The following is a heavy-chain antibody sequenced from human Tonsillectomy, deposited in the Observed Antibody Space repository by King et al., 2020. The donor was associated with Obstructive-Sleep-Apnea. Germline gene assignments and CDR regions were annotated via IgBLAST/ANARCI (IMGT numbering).Heavy chain of an antibody. Sequence: QLQESGPGLVKPSQTLSLTCTVSGGSISSGGYYWSWIRQHPGKGLEWFGYIYYSGSTYYNPSLKSRVTISVDTSKNQFSLKLSSVTAADTAVYYCARDLGYCSGGSCYSWVGGMDVWGQGTTVTVSS. CDR3: ARDLGYCSGGSCYSWVGGMDV. CDR1: GGSISSGGYY. V-gene: IGHV4-31*03. J-gene: IGHJ6*02. CDR2: IYYSGST. D-gene: IGHD2-15*01.